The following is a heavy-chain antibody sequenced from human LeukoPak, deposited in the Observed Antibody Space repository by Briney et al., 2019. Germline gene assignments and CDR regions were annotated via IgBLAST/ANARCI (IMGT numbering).Heavy chain of an antibody. CDR1: GGSISSSSYY. CDR2: IYYSGST. CDR3: AALEMDGAFDI. Sequence: PSETLSLTCTVSGGSISSSSYYWGWIRQPPGKGLEWIGGIYYSGSTYYNPSLKSRVTISVDTSKNQFSLKLSSVTAADTAVYYCAALEMDGAFDIWGQGTMVTVSS. V-gene: IGHV4-39*01. J-gene: IGHJ3*02. D-gene: IGHD5-24*01.